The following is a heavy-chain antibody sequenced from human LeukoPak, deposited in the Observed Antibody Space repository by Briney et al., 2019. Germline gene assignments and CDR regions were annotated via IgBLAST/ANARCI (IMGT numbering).Heavy chain of an antibody. Sequence: GGSLRLSCAASGFSVSSSYMSWVRQAPGKGLEWVSLIYSGGSTYYADSVQGRFTISTDNSKNTMFLQMNSLRDEDTAVYYCARVIDARHFEYWGQGTLVTVSS. CDR2: IYSGGST. CDR3: ARVIDARHFEY. V-gene: IGHV3-66*01. J-gene: IGHJ4*02. D-gene: IGHD6-6*01. CDR1: GFSVSSSY.